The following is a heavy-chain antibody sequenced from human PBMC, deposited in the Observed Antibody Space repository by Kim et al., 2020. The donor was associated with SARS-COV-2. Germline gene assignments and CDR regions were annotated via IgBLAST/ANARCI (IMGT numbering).Heavy chain of an antibody. Sequence: SETLSLTCTVSGGSISTTNYYWGWILQPPGKGLEWIGSIYSTGITTGTTYYNPSLQRQYTMSVDTSKNQFSLKLSSVTAADTAVYFCARLRLTGDVGRGYFDLWGRGTLVTVSS. V-gene: IGHV4-39*01. CDR1: GGSISTTNYY. CDR2: IYSTGITTGTT. J-gene: IGHJ2*01. D-gene: IGHD3-9*01. CDR3: ARLRLTGDVGRGYFDL.